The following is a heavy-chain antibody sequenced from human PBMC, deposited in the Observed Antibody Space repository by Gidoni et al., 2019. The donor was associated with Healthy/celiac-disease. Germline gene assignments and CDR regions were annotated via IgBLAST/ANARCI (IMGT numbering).Heavy chain of an antibody. J-gene: IGHJ4*02. D-gene: IGHD4-17*01. CDR2: INAGNGNT. CDR3: AVESNSYGDYAVDY. Sequence: QVQLVQSGAEVKKPGASVKVSCKASGYTFTSYAMHWVRQAPGQRLEWMGWINAGNGNTKYSQKFQGRVTITRDTSASTAYMELSSLRSEDTAVYYCAVESNSYGDYAVDYWGQGTLVTVSS. CDR1: GYTFTSYA. V-gene: IGHV1-3*01.